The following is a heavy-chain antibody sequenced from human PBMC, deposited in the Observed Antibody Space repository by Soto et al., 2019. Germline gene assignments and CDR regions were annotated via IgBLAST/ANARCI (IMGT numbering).Heavy chain of an antibody. CDR1: GDSVSSNSAT. CDR2: TYYRSKYYN. CDR3: ARAIPPTSGWYYFDS. D-gene: IGHD3-22*01. J-gene: IGHJ4*02. Sequence: SQTLSLTCAISGDSVSSNSATWNWIRQSPSRGLEWLGRTYYRSKYYNEYAASVRSRITVNADSSKNQFSLHLNSVSPEDTAVYYFARAIPPTSGWYYFDSWGQGSLVTVSS. V-gene: IGHV6-1*01.